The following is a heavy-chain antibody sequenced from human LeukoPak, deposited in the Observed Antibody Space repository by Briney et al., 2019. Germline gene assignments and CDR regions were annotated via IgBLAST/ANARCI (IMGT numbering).Heavy chain of an antibody. CDR3: ARDLSGVTGYTYGRGIDY. D-gene: IGHD5-18*01. Sequence: PGGSLRLSCAASGFTSSSYWMSWVRQAPGKGLEWVANIKEDGSEKYYVDSVKGRFTISRDNAKTSLYPQMNSLRAEDTAVYYCARDLSGVTGYTYGRGIDYWGQGTLVTVSS. V-gene: IGHV3-7*01. CDR1: GFTSSSYW. CDR2: IKEDGSEK. J-gene: IGHJ4*02.